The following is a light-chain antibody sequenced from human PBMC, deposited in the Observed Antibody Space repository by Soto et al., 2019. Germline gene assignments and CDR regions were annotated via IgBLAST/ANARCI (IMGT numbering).Light chain of an antibody. V-gene: IGKV3-20*01. CDR1: QSISSY. Sequence: EIVLTQSPATLSLSPGERATLSCRASQSISSYLVWYQHKPGQAPRLLIFGASNRATGIPGRFSGSGSGTDFTLTISRLEPEDFAVYYCQQYGSSPPYWTFGQGTKVDIK. CDR2: GAS. CDR3: QQYGSSPPYWT. J-gene: IGKJ1*01.